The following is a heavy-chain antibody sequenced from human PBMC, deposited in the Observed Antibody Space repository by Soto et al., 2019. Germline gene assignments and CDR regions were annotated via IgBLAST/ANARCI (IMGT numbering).Heavy chain of an antibody. Sequence: QVQLVQSGAEMRQPGASVKVSCKASGYTFNEHYIHWVRQAPGQSLEWMGWVNPNGGDTNYAQKFRCRVTMTIETSISTAYMELAGLRSDDRATYYCARDSDRWTYGLGSWLDWGKGSPVTVSS. CDR3: ARDSDRWTYGLGSWLD. V-gene: IGHV1-2*02. D-gene: IGHD3-10*01. J-gene: IGHJ4*02. CDR1: GYTFNEHY. CDR2: VNPNGGDT.